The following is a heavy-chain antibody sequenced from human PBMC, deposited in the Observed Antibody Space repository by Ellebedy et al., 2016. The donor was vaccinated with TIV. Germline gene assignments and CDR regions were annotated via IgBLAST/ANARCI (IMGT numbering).Heavy chain of an antibody. V-gene: IGHV1-18*01. J-gene: IGHJ6*02. D-gene: IGHD3-9*01. CDR1: GYSFTHYA. Sequence: AASVKVSCKASGYSFTHYAISWVRQAPGQGLEWLGWISAYNGNTNYAQKMQGRVTMTIDTSTSTAYMEVRSLRSDDTAVYYCAAPSRANYDILTGPDFYYHGLDVWGQGTAVTV. CDR2: ISAYNGNT. CDR3: AAPSRANYDILTGPDFYYHGLDV.